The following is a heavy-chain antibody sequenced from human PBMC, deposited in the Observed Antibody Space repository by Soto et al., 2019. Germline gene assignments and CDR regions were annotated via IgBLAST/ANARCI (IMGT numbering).Heavy chain of an antibody. CDR3: ARSTYCNGGSCYPQY. J-gene: IGHJ4*02. CDR2: ISYDGSDR. V-gene: IGHV3-30*03. D-gene: IGHD2-15*01. CDR1: GFTFSDYG. Sequence: SLTISCEGPGFTFSDYGFHWVRQAPGKGLEWVAMISYDGSDRYYRDSVQGRFTISRDDSKNTVFLQMNSLRTEDTAMYYCARSTYCNGGSCYPQYWGPGTLVTVSS.